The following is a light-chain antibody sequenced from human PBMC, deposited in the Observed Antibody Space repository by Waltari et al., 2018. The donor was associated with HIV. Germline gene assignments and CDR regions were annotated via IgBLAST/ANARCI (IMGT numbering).Light chain of an antibody. J-gene: IGKJ1*01. CDR3: AQETFWGWT. CDR1: ERLVSADGNTY. CDR2: KVS. Sequence: VVLTQFPVSLSVSVGQSASISCRSSERLVSADGNTYLSWFQQRPGQSPRRLIYKVSNRDSGVPGKFSGSGAVTDFTRQISRVEAEDVATYYCAQETFWGWTFGPGTKLEI. V-gene: IGKV2-30*01.